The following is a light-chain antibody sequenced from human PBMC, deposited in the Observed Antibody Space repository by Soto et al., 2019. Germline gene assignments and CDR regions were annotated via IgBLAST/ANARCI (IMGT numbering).Light chain of an antibody. Sequence: QSAQTQPASVSGSPGQSITISCTGSNSDIGGYNSVSWYQQHPGKAPKLLIFGVTNRPSGVSDRFSGSKSGNTASLTISALQAEDEADYYCTSYTSVTIVVFGGGTKLTVL. CDR2: GVT. J-gene: IGLJ2*01. V-gene: IGLV2-14*01. CDR3: TSYTSVTIVV. CDR1: NSDIGGYNS.